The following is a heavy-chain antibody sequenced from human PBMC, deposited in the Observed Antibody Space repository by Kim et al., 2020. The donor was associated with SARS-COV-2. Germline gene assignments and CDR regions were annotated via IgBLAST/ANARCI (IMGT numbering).Heavy chain of an antibody. CDR3: ARDRAWAARPGKYGMDV. CDR1: GYTFTSYG. D-gene: IGHD6-6*01. Sequence: ASVKVSCKASGYTFTSYGISWVRQAPGQGLEWMGWISAYNGNTNYAQKLQGRVTMTTDTSTSTAYMELRSLRSDDTAVYYCARDRAWAARPGKYGMDVWGQGTTVTVSS. V-gene: IGHV1-18*01. CDR2: ISAYNGNT. J-gene: IGHJ6*02.